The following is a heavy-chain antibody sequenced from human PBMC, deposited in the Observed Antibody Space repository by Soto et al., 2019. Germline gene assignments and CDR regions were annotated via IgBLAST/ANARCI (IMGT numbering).Heavy chain of an antibody. CDR3: ALDFWSGLNTNWFDP. CDR1: GGTFSSYA. Sequence: SVKVSCKASGGTFSSYAISWVRQAPGQGLEWMGGIIPIFGTANYAQKFQGRVTITADESTSTAYMELSSLRSEDTAVYYCALDFWSGLNTNWFDPWGQGTLVTVS. V-gene: IGHV1-69*13. D-gene: IGHD3-3*01. CDR2: IIPIFGTA. J-gene: IGHJ5*02.